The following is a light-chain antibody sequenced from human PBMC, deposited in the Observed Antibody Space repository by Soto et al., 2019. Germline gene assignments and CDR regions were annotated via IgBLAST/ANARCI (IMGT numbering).Light chain of an antibody. CDR1: SSDVGGYDF. J-gene: IGLJ3*02. Sequence: QSALAQPRSVSGSPGQSVTLSCTGTSSDVGGYDFVSWYQQYPGKAPKLIIFDVTERTSGVPDRFSGSKSGNSASLTISGLEAENEADDYCSSYAGSYILGVFGGGTKLTVL. CDR2: DVT. CDR3: SSYAGSYILGV. V-gene: IGLV2-11*01.